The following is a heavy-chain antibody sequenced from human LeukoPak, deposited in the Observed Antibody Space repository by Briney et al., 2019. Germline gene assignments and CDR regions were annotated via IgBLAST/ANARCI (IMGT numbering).Heavy chain of an antibody. V-gene: IGHV4-39*01. CDR2: IYYSGST. CDR1: GGSISSSSYY. D-gene: IGHD6-13*01. CDR3: ARHSAVAAAGIWFDP. J-gene: IGHJ5*02. Sequence: PSETLSLTCTVSGGSISSSSYYWGWLRQPPGKGLEWIGSIYYSGSTYYNPSLKSRVTISVDTSKNQFSLKLSSVTAADTAVYYCARHSAVAAAGIWFDPWGQGTLVTVSS.